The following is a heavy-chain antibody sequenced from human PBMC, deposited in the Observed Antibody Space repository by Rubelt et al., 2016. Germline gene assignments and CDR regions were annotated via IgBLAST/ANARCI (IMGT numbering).Heavy chain of an antibody. V-gene: IGHV4-59*08. Sequence: QLQLQESGPGLVKPSETLSLTCSVSGGSMSDHSWSWMRQAPGKGLQWIGNQEFGRTNYNPSFDSRVTISVDRSKNAFSLGGRTVTAADTAGYDCARRIQGPPNLFDVWGRGTKVTVSS. CDR3: ARRIQGPPNLFDV. CDR1: GGSMSDHS. D-gene: IGHD2-21*01. J-gene: IGHJ3*01. CDR2: QEFGRT.